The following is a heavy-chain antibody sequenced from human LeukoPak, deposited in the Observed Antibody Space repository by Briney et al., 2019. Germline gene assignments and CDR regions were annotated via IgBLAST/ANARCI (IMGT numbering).Heavy chain of an antibody. CDR3: ATGYFVRSHYYYYYMDV. CDR2: INHSGST. J-gene: IGHJ6*03. D-gene: IGHD3-9*01. Sequence: SETLSLTCAVYGGSFSGYYWSWIHQPPGKGLEWIGEINHSGSTNYNPSLKSRVTISVDTSKNQFSLKLSSVTAADTAVYYCATGYFVRSHYYYYYMDVWGKGTTVTVSS. V-gene: IGHV4-34*01. CDR1: GGSFSGYY.